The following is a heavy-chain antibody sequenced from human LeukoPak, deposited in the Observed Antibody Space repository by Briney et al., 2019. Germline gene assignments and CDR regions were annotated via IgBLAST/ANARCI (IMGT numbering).Heavy chain of an antibody. Sequence: GESLRLSCAASGSTLSNYWMHWVRQAPGRGLVWVSRINTDGSITNYADSVKGQFTISRDNAKKTLYLHMDSLRAEDTALYYCARAWGTKNDYRAQGTLVTVSS. J-gene: IGHJ4*02. V-gene: IGHV3-74*01. CDR3: ARAWGTKNDY. CDR2: INTDGSIT. CDR1: GSTLSNYW. D-gene: IGHD3-16*01.